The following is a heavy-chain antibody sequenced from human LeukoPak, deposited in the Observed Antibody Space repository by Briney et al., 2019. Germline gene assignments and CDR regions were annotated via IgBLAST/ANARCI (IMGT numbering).Heavy chain of an antibody. J-gene: IGHJ4*02. CDR1: GGSMSSYY. CDR3: ARGARAGYNLDPFDY. CDR2: IYYSGST. Sequence: PSETLSLTCTVSGGSMSSYYWSWIRQPPGKGLEWIGYIYYSGSTKYNPSLKSRVTISVDTSKNQFSLKLSSVTAADTAVYYCARGARAGYNLDPFDYWGQGTLVTVSS. D-gene: IGHD5-24*01. V-gene: IGHV4-59*08.